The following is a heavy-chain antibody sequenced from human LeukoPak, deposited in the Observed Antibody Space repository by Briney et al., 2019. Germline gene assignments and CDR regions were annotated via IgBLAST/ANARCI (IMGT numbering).Heavy chain of an antibody. D-gene: IGHD2-21*02. V-gene: IGHV1-2*06. CDR2: INPNSGGT. CDR1: GYTFTGYY. CDR3: ARNCGGDCYYYYYMDV. J-gene: IGHJ6*03. Sequence: GASVKVSCKASGYTFTGYYMHWVRQAPGQGLEWMGRINPNSGGTNYAQKFQGRVTMTRDTSISTAYMELSRLRSDDTAVYYCARNCGGDCYYYYYMDVWGKGTTVTISS.